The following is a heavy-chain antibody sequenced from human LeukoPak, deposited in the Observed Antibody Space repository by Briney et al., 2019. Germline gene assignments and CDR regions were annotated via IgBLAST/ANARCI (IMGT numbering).Heavy chain of an antibody. J-gene: IGHJ6*03. CDR3: ARGSYYDFWSGYYFGDYYYYYMDV. D-gene: IGHD3-3*01. CDR2: MNPNSGNT. CDR1: GYTFTSYD. V-gene: IGHV1-8*01. Sequence: ASVKVSCKASGYTFTSYDITWVRQATGQGLEWMGWMNPNSGNTGYAQKFQGRVTMTRNTSISTAYMELSSLRSEDTAVYYCARGSYYDFWSGYYFGDYYYYYMDVWGKGTTVTVSS.